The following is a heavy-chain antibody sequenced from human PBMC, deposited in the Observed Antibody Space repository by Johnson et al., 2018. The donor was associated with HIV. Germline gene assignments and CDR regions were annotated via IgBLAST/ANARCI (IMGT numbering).Heavy chain of an antibody. CDR3: ARDGGVAAAVGVVAFDI. J-gene: IGHJ3*02. Sequence: EMQLVESGGGLIQPGGSLRLSCAASGFTVSTNYMGWVRLAPGKGLEWVAGVHLNGDGIGYADSVKGRFTISRDNSKNTLYLQMNSLRAEDTAVYYCARDGGVAAAVGVVAFDIWGQGTMVTVSS. V-gene: IGHV3-66*03. CDR1: GFTVSTNY. CDR2: VHLNGDGI. D-gene: IGHD6-13*01.